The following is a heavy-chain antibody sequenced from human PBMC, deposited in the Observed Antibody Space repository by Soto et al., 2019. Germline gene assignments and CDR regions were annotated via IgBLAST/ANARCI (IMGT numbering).Heavy chain of an antibody. CDR3: ARSFGNCRAVAPRDY. CDR2: INAGNGNT. J-gene: IGHJ4*02. CDR1: GYTFTSYA. V-gene: IGHV1-3*01. D-gene: IGHD6-19*01. Sequence: ASVKVSCKASGYTFTSYAMHWVRQAPGQRLEWMGWINAGNGNTKYSQKFQGRVTITRDTSASTAYMELSSLRSEDTAVYYCARSFGNCRAVAPRDYWGQGPLVTVSS.